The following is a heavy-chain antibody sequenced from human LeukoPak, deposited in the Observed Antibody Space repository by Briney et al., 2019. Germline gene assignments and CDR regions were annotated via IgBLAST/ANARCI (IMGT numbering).Heavy chain of an antibody. Sequence: SETLSLTCTVSGGFISSGSYYWSWIRQPAGKGLEWIGRIYTSGSTNYNPSLKSRVTISVDTSKNQFSLKLSSVTAADTAVYYCARASIVVVPVFDYWGQGTLVTVSS. V-gene: IGHV4-61*02. D-gene: IGHD2-2*01. CDR3: ARASIVVVPVFDY. J-gene: IGHJ4*02. CDR2: IYTSGST. CDR1: GGFISSGSYY.